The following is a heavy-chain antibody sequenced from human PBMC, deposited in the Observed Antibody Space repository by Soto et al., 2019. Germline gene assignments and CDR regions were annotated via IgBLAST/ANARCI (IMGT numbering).Heavy chain of an antibody. V-gene: IGHV3-23*01. CDR2: IHGNGGGT. D-gene: IGHD3-16*01. CDR1: GFNLRDYA. J-gene: IGHJ5*01. CDR3: AKDAVPFNGVWDWFDS. Sequence: EVQLLESGGGLVQPGGSLRVSCVVSGFNLRDYAMTWVRQPPGKGVEWVSSIHGNGGGTYYADSVKGRFTVSRDDSKETLYHQLSSLRVDDTAVYYCAKDAVPFNGVWDWFDSWGQGTLVTVSS.